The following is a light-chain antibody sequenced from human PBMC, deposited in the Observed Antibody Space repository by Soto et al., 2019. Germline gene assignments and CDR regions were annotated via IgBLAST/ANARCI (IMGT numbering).Light chain of an antibody. CDR3: QQYYSTLIT. CDR1: QSVLYSSYNKSY. CDR2: WAS. V-gene: IGKV4-1*01. J-gene: IGKJ5*01. Sequence: DIALTQSPDSLALSLGERATMNCKSSQSVLYSSYNKSYLAWYQVKPGRPPILLFSWASTRESGVPDRFSGSGSGTDFTLTISRLQAEDVAVYYCQQYYSTLITFGQGTRLEIK.